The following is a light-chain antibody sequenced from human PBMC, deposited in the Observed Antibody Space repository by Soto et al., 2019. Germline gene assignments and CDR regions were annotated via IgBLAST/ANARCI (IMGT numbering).Light chain of an antibody. CDR3: QQYNSIALLT. V-gene: IGKV1-5*03. J-gene: IGKJ4*01. Sequence: DIQMTQSPSTLSASVGDRVTITCRASQSISSWLAWYQQKPGKAPKLLIYNASTLESGVPSRFSGSGSGTEFTLTISSMQPDDVASYYCQQYNSIALLTFGGGTKVEIK. CDR2: NAS. CDR1: QSISSW.